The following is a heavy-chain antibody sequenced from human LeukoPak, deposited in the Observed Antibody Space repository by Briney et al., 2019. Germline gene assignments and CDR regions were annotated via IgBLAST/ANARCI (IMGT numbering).Heavy chain of an antibody. CDR1: GFTFTSSA. CDR3: AAESGSYSGYWYFDL. CDR2: IVVGSGNT. J-gene: IGHJ2*01. V-gene: IGHV1-58*02. Sequence: TSVKVSCKASGFTFTSSAMQWVRRARGQRREWIGWIVVGSGNTNYAQKFQERVTITRDMSTSTAYMELSSLRSEDTAVYYCAAESGSYSGYWYFDLWGRGTLLTVSS. D-gene: IGHD1-26*01.